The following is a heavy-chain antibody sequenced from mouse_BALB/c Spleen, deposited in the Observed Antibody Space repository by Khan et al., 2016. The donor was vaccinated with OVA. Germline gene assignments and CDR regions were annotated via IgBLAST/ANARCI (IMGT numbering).Heavy chain of an antibody. CDR2: INPSTGYT. Sequence: VQRVESGAELAKPGASVKMSCKASGYTFINYWILWVKQRPGQGLEWIGYINPSTGYTEYNQNFKDKATLTADKSSSTAYQQLSSLTSEDSAVYYCARRGLRWDFDYWGQGTTLTVSS. D-gene: IGHD1-1*01. CDR3: ARRGLRWDFDY. J-gene: IGHJ2*01. V-gene: IGHV1-7*01. CDR1: GYTFINYW.